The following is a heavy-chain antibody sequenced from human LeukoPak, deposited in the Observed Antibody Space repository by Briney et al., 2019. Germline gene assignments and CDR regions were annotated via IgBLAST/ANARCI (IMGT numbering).Heavy chain of an antibody. CDR3: AILSSTSIIGGDWFDP. V-gene: IGHV3-30*03. D-gene: IGHD2-2*01. J-gene: IGHJ5*02. Sequence: RGGALRLSCAAAGFTFSSYGMHWVRQAAGKGVEWGSVISYDGSNKYYADSVKGRFTIFRDNAKNTLYLQMNSLRAEDTAVYYCAILSSTSIIGGDWFDPWGQGTLVTVSS. CDR2: ISYDGSNK. CDR1: GFTFSSYG.